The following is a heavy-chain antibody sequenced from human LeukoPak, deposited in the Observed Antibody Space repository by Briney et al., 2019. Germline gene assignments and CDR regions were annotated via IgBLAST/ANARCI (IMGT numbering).Heavy chain of an antibody. J-gene: IGHJ4*02. Sequence: KPSETLSLTCTVSGGSISSSSYYWGWVRQPPGKGLEWIGSIYYSGSTYYNPSLKSRVTISVDTSKNQFSLKLSSVTAADTAVYYCARTKAGYDSSGYYCWFDYWGQGTLVTVSS. V-gene: IGHV4-39*07. CDR1: GGSISSSSYY. CDR3: ARTKAGYDSSGYYCWFDY. CDR2: IYYSGST. D-gene: IGHD3-22*01.